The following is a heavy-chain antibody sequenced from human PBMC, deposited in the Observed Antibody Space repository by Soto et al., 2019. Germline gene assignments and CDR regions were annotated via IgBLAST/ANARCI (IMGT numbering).Heavy chain of an antibody. CDR1: GFTFSSYG. V-gene: IGHV3-30*18. Sequence: GGSLRLSCAASGFTFSSYGMHWVRQAPGKGLEWVAVISYDGSNKYYADSVKGRFTISRDNSKNTLYLQMNSLRAEDTAVYYCAKAHYCSGGSCLLHLDYYYYGMDVWVQGTTVTVSS. CDR2: ISYDGSNK. CDR3: AKAHYCSGGSCLLHLDYYYYGMDV. D-gene: IGHD2-15*01. J-gene: IGHJ6*02.